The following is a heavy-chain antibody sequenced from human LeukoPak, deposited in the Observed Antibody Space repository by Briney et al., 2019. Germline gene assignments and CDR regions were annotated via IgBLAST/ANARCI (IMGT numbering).Heavy chain of an antibody. CDR3: ARDLVPAAY. J-gene: IGHJ4*02. CDR2: IIGSGGTT. CDR1: GFTFGSYS. V-gene: IGHV3-23*01. Sequence: GGSLRLSCAASGFTFGSYSMSWVRQAPGKGLAWVSAIIGSGGTTYYADSVKGRFTISRDNSKNTLYLQMSSLRAEDTAVYYCARDLVPAAYWGQGTPVTVSS. D-gene: IGHD6-25*01.